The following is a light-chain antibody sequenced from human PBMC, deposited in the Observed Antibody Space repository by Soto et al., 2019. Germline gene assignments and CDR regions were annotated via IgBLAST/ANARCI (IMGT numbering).Light chain of an antibody. CDR1: QSVSSN. Sequence: EIVMTQSPATLSVSPGERATLSCRASQSVSSNLAWYQQKPGQAPRLHIYGASTRATGIPARFSGSGSGTEFTLTISSLQSEDFAVYYCQQYNNWPPGTFGPGTKVDIK. CDR2: GAS. J-gene: IGKJ3*01. CDR3: QQYNNWPPGT. V-gene: IGKV3-15*01.